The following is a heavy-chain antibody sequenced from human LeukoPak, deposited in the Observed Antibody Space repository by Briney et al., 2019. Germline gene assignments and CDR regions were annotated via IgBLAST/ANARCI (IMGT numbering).Heavy chain of an antibody. D-gene: IGHD3-3*01. CDR1: GYTFTSYA. CDR3: ARYVPISQYYDFWSGYSYFDY. CDR2: MNPNSGYT. J-gene: IGHJ4*02. V-gene: IGHV1-8*03. Sequence: GASVKVSCKASGYTFTSYAMNWVRQAPGQGLEWMGWMNPNSGYTGYAQKFQGRVTITRNTSISTAYMELSRLRSDDTAVYYCARYVPISQYYDFWSGYSYFDYWGQGTLVTVSS.